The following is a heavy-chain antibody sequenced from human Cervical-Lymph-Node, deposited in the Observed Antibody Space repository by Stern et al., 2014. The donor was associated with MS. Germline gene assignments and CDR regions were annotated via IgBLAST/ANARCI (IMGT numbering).Heavy chain of an antibody. J-gene: IGHJ4*02. V-gene: IGHV3-74*02. CDR2: INRDGSDT. Sequence: EVHLVASGGGLVQPGGSLRLSCAASGFNFSSYWMHWVRQFPEKGLFWVSQINRDGSDTSYADSVKGRFSISRDNIRNMLYLRMTSLRAEDTAVYYCARGVGDYWGQGARVTVSS. D-gene: IGHD3-16*01. CDR3: ARGVGDY. CDR1: GFNFSSYW.